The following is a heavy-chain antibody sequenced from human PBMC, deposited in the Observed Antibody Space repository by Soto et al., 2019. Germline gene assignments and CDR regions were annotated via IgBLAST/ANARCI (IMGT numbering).Heavy chain of an antibody. J-gene: IGHJ5*02. CDR1: GGSISSGGYY. V-gene: IGHV4-31*03. CDR2: IYYSGST. D-gene: IGHD6-13*01. CDR3: ASYPINIAAAVNDKYWFDP. Sequence: SETLSLTCTVSGGSISSGGYYWSWIRQHPGKGLEWIGYIYYSGSTYYNPSLKSRVTISVDTSKNQFSLKLSSVTAADTAVYYCASYPINIAAAVNDKYWFDPWGQGTLVTVSS.